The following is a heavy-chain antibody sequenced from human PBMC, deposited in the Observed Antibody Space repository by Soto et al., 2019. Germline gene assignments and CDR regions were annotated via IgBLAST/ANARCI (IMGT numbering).Heavy chain of an antibody. CDR2: IYYSGST. D-gene: IGHD2-15*01. Sequence: QLQLQESGPGLVKPSETLSLTCTVSGGSISSSSYYWGWIRQPPGKGLEWIGSIYYSGSTYYNPSLKSRVTISVDTSKNQFSLKLSSVTAADTAVYYCARHGCSGGSCYLDYWGQGTLVTVSS. J-gene: IGHJ4*02. CDR1: GGSISSSSYY. V-gene: IGHV4-39*01. CDR3: ARHGCSGGSCYLDY.